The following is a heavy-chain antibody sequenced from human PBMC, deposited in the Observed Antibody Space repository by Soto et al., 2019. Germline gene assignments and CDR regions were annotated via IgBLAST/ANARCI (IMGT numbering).Heavy chain of an antibody. CDR1: GFTFSSYA. CDR3: AKAEVTGSGSYYGMDV. D-gene: IGHD3-10*01. CDR2: ISGSGGST. J-gene: IGHJ6*02. V-gene: IGHV3-23*01. Sequence: GGSLRLSCAASGFTFSSYAMSWVRQAPGKGLEWVSAISGSGGSTYYADSVKGRFTISRDNSKNTLYRQMNSLRAEDTAVYYWAKAEVTGSGSYYGMDVWGQGTTVTVSS.